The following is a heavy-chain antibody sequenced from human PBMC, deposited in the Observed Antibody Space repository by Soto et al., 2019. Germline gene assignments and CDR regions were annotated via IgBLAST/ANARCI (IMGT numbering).Heavy chain of an antibody. CDR2: IIGGGGNT. CDR1: GFTFGNYA. V-gene: IGHV3-23*01. D-gene: IGHD4-4*01. Sequence: GGSLRLSCAASGFTFGNYAMIWVRQAPGKGLEWVSVIIGGGGNTNYADSVRGRFTISRDNSKNTLYLQMNSLRAEDTAVYYCAKYTNYYYFYYYMDVWGKGTTVTVSS. J-gene: IGHJ6*03. CDR3: AKYTNYYYFYYYMDV.